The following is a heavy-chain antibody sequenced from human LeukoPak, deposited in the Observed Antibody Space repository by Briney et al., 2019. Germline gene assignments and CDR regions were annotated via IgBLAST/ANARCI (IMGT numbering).Heavy chain of an antibody. CDR2: INPQSGAT. D-gene: IGHD3-22*01. CDR1: GYTFSGFN. Sequence: GASVKVPCKASGYTFSGFNIHWVRQAPGQGLEWMAWINPQSGATNYAQKFQGRVTMTRDMSNYTVYMEVTSLRSDDTAVYYCARGGDDSGLYFAYWGQGTLVTVSS. J-gene: IGHJ4*02. V-gene: IGHV1-2*02. CDR3: ARGGDDSGLYFAY.